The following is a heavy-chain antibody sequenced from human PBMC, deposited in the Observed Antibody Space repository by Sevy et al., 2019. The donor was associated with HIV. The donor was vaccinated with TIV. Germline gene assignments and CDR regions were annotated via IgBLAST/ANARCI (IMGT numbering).Heavy chain of an antibody. J-gene: IGHJ6*03. V-gene: IGHV4-59*01. CDR1: GVSISSDC. D-gene: IGHD1-26*01. CDR2: IHHSGNS. Sequence: SETLSLTCRVSGVSISSDCWSWIRQPPGKEPEWIGYIHHSGNSNYKTSLKSRVTMSVDTSKNQFSLNLRSVSAADTAVYYCARSVAANYMDVWGKGTTVTVSS. CDR3: ARSVAANYMDV.